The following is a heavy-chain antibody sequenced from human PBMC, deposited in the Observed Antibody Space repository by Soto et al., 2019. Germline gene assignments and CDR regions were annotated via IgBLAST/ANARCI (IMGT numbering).Heavy chain of an antibody. D-gene: IGHD3-22*01. Sequence: ASVKVSCKASGYTFTSYGISWVRQAPGQGLEWMGWISAYNGNTNYAQKLQGRVTMTTDTSTSTAYMELRSLRSDDTAVYYCARVGDYYDSGGYYINRMGSYYFDYWGQGTLVTVSS. CDR1: GYTFTSYG. CDR2: ISAYNGNT. CDR3: ARVGDYYDSGGYYINRMGSYYFDY. J-gene: IGHJ4*02. V-gene: IGHV1-18*04.